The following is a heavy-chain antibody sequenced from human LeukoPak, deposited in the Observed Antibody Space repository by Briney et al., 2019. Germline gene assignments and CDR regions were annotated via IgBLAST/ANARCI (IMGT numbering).Heavy chain of an antibody. J-gene: IGHJ4*02. CDR3: TRGFDHAKSGY. CDR1: GDTISSTAIY. D-gene: IGHD1-14*01. Sequence: SETLSLTCTVSGDTISSTAIYWGWSRQPPGKGLEWLGMIHFSGTIYNNPSLMSRVTISVDTSKNQFSLKLTSVTAADTAVYYCTRGFDHAKSGYWGQGTLVTVSS. CDR2: IHFSGTI. V-gene: IGHV4-39*01.